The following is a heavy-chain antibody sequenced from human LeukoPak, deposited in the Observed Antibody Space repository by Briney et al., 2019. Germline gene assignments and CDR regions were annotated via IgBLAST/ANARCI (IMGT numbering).Heavy chain of an antibody. J-gene: IGHJ4*02. D-gene: IGHD3-16*01. CDR1: GFTFSSYS. Sequence: GGSLRLSCAASGFTFSSYSMNWVRQAPGKGLEWVSSISSSSSYIYYADSVKGRFTISRDNAKNSLYLQMNSLRAEDTAVYYCASYMLLMGEYYFDYWGQGNLGTVSS. CDR2: ISSSSSYI. CDR3: ASYMLLMGEYYFDY. V-gene: IGHV3-21*01.